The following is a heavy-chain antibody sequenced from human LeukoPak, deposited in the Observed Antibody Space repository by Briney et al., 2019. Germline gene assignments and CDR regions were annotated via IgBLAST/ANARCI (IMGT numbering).Heavy chain of an antibody. Sequence: GGSLRLSCAASGFTFSGYGMHWVRQAPGKGLEWVAFVRYDSSNKYYADSVKGRFTVSRDNSKNMLYLQMNSLRAEDTAVYYCVRDGYKFDYWGQGTLVTVSS. V-gene: IGHV3-30*02. CDR3: VRDGYKFDY. J-gene: IGHJ4*02. D-gene: IGHD5-24*01. CDR1: GFTFSGYG. CDR2: VRYDSSNK.